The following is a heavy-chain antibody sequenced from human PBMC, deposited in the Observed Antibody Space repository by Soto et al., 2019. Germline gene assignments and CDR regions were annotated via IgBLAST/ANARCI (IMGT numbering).Heavy chain of an antibody. CDR2: ISGSGGST. CDR1: GFTFSSYA. V-gene: IGHV3-23*01. CDR3: AKDTTYQLLSSIWNAFDI. D-gene: IGHD2-2*01. Sequence: GGSLRLSCAASGFTFSSYAMSWVRQAPGKGLEWVSAISGSGGSTYYADSVKGRFTISRDNSKNTLYLQMNSLRAEDTAVYYCAKDTTYQLLSSIWNAFDIWGQGTMVTVSS. J-gene: IGHJ3*02.